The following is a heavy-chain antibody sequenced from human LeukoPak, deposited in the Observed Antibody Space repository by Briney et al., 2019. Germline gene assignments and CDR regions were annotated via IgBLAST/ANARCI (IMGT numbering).Heavy chain of an antibody. CDR1: GFTFSSYA. J-gene: IGHJ4*02. CDR3: AKGRKWELHLDY. Sequence: PGASLRLSCAASGFTFSSYAMSWVRQAPGKGLEWVSVFSGSGTRTYYADSVKGRFTISRDNSKNTLYLQMNSLRAEDTAVYYCAKGRKWELHLDYWGQGTLVTVSS. V-gene: IGHV3-23*01. D-gene: IGHD1-26*01. CDR2: FSGSGTRT.